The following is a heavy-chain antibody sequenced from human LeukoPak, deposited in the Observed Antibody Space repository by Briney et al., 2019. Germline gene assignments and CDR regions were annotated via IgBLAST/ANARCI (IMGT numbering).Heavy chain of an antibody. CDR1: GFTFSSYG. Sequence: GGSLRLSCAASGFTFSSYGMSWVREAPGKGLEWVSAISGSGGSTYYADSVKGRFTISRDNSKNKLYLQMNSLRAEDTAVYYCARSVYYYYYMDVWGKGTTVTISS. CDR3: ARSVYYYYYMDV. V-gene: IGHV3-23*01. CDR2: ISGSGGST. J-gene: IGHJ6*03.